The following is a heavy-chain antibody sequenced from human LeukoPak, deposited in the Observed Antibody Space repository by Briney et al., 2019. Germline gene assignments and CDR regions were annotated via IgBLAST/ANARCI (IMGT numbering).Heavy chain of an antibody. CDR3: AKIGATGHWYFDL. Sequence: GRSLRLSCAASGFTFRRHGMSWVRQAPGKGLGWVSSISGSGSDTFYADSVKGRSTISRDNSKNTLFLQMNSLKAEDTALYYCAKIGATGHWYFDLWGRGALVTVSS. D-gene: IGHD4/OR15-4a*01. V-gene: IGHV3-23*01. CDR2: ISGSGSDT. J-gene: IGHJ2*01. CDR1: GFTFRRHG.